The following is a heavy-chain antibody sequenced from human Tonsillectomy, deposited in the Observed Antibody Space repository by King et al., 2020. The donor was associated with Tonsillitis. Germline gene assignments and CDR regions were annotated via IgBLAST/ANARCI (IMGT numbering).Heavy chain of an antibody. D-gene: IGHD1-26*01. CDR1: GFIFSSYA. V-gene: IGHV3-23*04. CDR2: ISGSGGST. Sequence: VQLVESGGGLAQPGGSLRLSCAASGFIFSSYAMNWVRQAPGKGLEWVSAISGSGGSTYYADSVKGRFTISRDNSKNTLYLQMNSLRAEDTAVYYCAKEGRTVGATTGSYGMDLWGQGTTVTVSS. CDR3: AKEGRTVGATTGSYGMDL. J-gene: IGHJ6*02.